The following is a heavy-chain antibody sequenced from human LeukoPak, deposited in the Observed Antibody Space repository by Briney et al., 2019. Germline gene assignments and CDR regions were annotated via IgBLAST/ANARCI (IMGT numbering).Heavy chain of an antibody. CDR3: ARVHSSSWPIDY. CDR2: ISSSSSYI. V-gene: IGHV3-21*01. Sequence: GGSLRLSCAASGFTFSSYSMNWVRQAPGKGLEWVSSISSSSSYIYYADSVKGRFTISRDNAKNSLYLQMNSLRAEDTAVCYCARVHSSSWPIDYWGQGTLVTVSS. CDR1: GFTFSSYS. J-gene: IGHJ4*02. D-gene: IGHD6-13*01.